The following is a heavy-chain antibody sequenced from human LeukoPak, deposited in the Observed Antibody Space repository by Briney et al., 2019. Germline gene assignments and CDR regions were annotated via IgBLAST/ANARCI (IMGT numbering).Heavy chain of an antibody. CDR3: ARTSGSPYSDAFDI. Sequence: GGSLRLSCAASGFTVSSNYMSWVRQAPGKGLEWVSVIYSGGSTYYSGSVKGRFTISRDNSKNTLYLQMNSLRAEDTAVYYCARTSGSPYSDAFDIWGQGTMVTVSS. CDR2: IYSGGST. D-gene: IGHD1-26*01. J-gene: IGHJ3*02. CDR1: GFTVSSNY. V-gene: IGHV3-53*01.